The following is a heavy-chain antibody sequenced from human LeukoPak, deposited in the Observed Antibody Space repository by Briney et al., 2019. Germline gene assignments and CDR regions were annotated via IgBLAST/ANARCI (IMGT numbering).Heavy chain of an antibody. CDR2: INSDGSST. Sequence: SGGSLRLSCAASGFTFSSYWMHWVRQAPGKGLVWVSRINSDGSSTSYADSVKGRFTISRDNSKNTLYLQMNSLRAEDTAVYYCAKGYCSSTSCPAYFDYWGQGTLVTVSS. V-gene: IGHV3-74*01. J-gene: IGHJ4*02. CDR3: AKGYCSSTSCPAYFDY. D-gene: IGHD2-2*01. CDR1: GFTFSSYW.